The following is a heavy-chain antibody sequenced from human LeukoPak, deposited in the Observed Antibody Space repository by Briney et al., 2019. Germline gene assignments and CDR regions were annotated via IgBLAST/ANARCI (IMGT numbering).Heavy chain of an antibody. CDR1: GFTFSSYA. J-gene: IGHJ4*02. D-gene: IGHD4-11*01. Sequence: GGSLRLSCAASGFTFSSYAMSWVRQAPGKGLEWVSAISGSGGSTYYADSVKGRFTISRDNSKNTLYLQMNSQRAEDTAVYYRATQLYSNYEYYFDYWGQGTLVTVSS. CDR2: ISGSGGST. CDR3: ATQLYSNYEYYFDY. V-gene: IGHV3-23*01.